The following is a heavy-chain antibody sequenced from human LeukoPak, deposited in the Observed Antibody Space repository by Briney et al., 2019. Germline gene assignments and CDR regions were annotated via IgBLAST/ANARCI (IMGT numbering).Heavy chain of an antibody. CDR2: INPNSGCT. CDR3: ARDLGYYSDCPF. Sequence: GSVKVSCKASGYTFSDYYMHWVRQAPGQGLEWMGWINPNSGCTKYAQKFQGRVTMTRDTSINTAYMELSRLGSDDTAVYYCARDLGYYSDCPFWGQGTLVTVSS. CDR1: GYTFSDYY. J-gene: IGHJ4*02. D-gene: IGHD3-3*01. V-gene: IGHV1-2*02.